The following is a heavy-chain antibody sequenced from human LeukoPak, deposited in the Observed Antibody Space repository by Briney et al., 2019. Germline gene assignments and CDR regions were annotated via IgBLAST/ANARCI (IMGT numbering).Heavy chain of an antibody. V-gene: IGHV1-69*04. CDR1: GGTFSSYA. Sequence: ASVKVSCTASGGTFSSYAISWVRQAPGQGLEWMGRIIPIFGIANYAQKFQGRVTITADKSTSTAYMELSSLRSEDTAVYYCARARDGAGYCSSTSCHYYFDYWGQGTLVTVSS. CDR3: ARARDGAGYCSSTSCHYYFDY. J-gene: IGHJ4*02. CDR2: IIPIFGIA. D-gene: IGHD2-2*01.